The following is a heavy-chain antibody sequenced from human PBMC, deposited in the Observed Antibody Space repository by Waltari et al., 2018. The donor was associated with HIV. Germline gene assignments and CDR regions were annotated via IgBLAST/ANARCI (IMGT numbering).Heavy chain of an antibody. CDR3: ARDRADDILTGPLGP. CDR1: AYVFNSNSD. V-gene: IGHV1-18*01. J-gene: IGHJ5*02. Sequence: VQLVQSDAAVKKPGASVQVSCGACAYVFNSNSDVPWVRQAPGHGLEWMGWFSVYNGNTNYAQKHQGRITMTTDTSTRTTYMERRSLRSADTAVYYCARDRADDILTGPLGPWGQGTLVTVSS. CDR2: FSVYNGNT. D-gene: IGHD3-9*01.